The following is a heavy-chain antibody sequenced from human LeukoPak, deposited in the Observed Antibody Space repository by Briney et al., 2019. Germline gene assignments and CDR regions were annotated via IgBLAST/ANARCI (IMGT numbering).Heavy chain of an antibody. J-gene: IGHJ3*02. Sequence: ASVKVSCKVSGYTLTELSMHWVRQAPGKGLEWMGGFDPEDGETIYAQKFQGRVTMTEDTSTDTAYMELSRLRSDDTAVYYCARDLSRFFFSGGNSVGAFDIWGQGTMVTVSS. D-gene: IGHD4-23*01. V-gene: IGHV1-24*01. CDR3: ARDLSRFFFSGGNSVGAFDI. CDR1: GYTLTELS. CDR2: FDPEDGET.